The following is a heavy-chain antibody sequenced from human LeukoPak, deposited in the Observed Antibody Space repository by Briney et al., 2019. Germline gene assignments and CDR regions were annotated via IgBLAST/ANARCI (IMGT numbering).Heavy chain of an antibody. CDR3: AKHPCASCYDPLGY. D-gene: IGHD2-2*01. Sequence: GGSLRLSCAASGFTFSSYAMSWVRQAPGKGLEWVSAISGSGGSTYYAVSVKGRFTISRDNSKNTLYLQMNSLRAEDTAVYYCAKHPCASCYDPLGYWGQGTLVTVSS. CDR1: GFTFSSYA. J-gene: IGHJ4*02. V-gene: IGHV3-23*01. CDR2: ISGSGGST.